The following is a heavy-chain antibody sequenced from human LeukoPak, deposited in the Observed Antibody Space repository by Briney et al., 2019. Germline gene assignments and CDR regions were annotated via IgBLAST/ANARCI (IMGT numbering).Heavy chain of an antibody. CDR1: GFTFHEYT. CDR3: AKDMSTIYFDY. Sequence: GGSLRLSCAASGFTFHEYTIHWVRQAPGKGLEWVSLISWDGTNTYYADSVKGRFTISRDNSKNSLYLQMNSLRTEDTALYYCAKDMSTIYFDYWGQGTLVTVSS. V-gene: IGHV3-43*01. CDR2: ISWDGTNT. D-gene: IGHD5-24*01. J-gene: IGHJ4*02.